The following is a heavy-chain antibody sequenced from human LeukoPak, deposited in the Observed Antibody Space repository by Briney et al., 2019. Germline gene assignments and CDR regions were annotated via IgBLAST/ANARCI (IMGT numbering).Heavy chain of an antibody. Sequence: ASVKVSCKASGYTFTGYYMHWVRQAPGQGLEWMGWINPNSGGTNYAQKFQGRVTMTRDTSISTAYMELSRLRSDDTAVYYCARGSSGSYYLFDYWAREPWSPSPQ. V-gene: IGHV1-2*02. CDR3: ARGSSGSYYLFDY. J-gene: IGHJ4*02. D-gene: IGHD1-26*01. CDR2: INPNSGGT. CDR1: GYTFTGYY.